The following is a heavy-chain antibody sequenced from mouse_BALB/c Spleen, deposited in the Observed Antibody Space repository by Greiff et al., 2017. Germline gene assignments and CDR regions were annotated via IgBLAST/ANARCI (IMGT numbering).Heavy chain of an antibody. D-gene: IGHD2-14*01. V-gene: IGHV5-6*01. CDR1: GFTFSSYG. Sequence: EVQVVESGGDLVKPGGSLTLSCAASGFTFSSYGMSWVRQTPDKRLEWVATISSGGSYTYYPASVKGRFTISRDNAKNTLYLQKSSLKSEDTAMYYCARQGYRYDGGYAMDYWGQGTSVTVSA. CDR2: ISSGGSYT. J-gene: IGHJ4*01. CDR3: ARQGYRYDGGYAMDY.